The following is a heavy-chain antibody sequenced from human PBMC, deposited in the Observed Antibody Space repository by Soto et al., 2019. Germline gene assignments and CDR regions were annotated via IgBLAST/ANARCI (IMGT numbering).Heavy chain of an antibody. V-gene: IGHV1-46*01. CDR3: ARDTIQNYGTPGARRCLHP. CDR1: GFSFSDYF. CDR2: INPSGNSR. J-gene: IGHJ5*02. Sequence: ASVKVSCKASGFSFSDYFMHWVRQAPGQGLEWMGIINPSGNSRNYAQKFQGRVTITRDTSTSTVYMDLSSLRYEDTAVYYCARDTIQNYGTPGARRCLHPCGTGTTGTVST. D-gene: IGHD3-16*01.